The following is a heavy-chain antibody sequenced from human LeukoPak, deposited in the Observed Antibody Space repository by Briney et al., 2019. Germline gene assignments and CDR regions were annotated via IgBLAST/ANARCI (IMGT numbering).Heavy chain of an antibody. J-gene: IGHJ4*02. CDR2: ISGSGGST. CDR3: ANRGFSGSLDN. CDR1: GFTFSDYA. V-gene: IGHV3-23*01. D-gene: IGHD5-12*01. Sequence: PGGSLRLSCVASGFTFSDYAMSWVRQAPGKGLEWVSVISGSGGSTYYAGSVKGRFTISRDNSKNTLYLQMSSLSAEDAAVYFCANRGFSGSLDNWGQGTLVTVSS.